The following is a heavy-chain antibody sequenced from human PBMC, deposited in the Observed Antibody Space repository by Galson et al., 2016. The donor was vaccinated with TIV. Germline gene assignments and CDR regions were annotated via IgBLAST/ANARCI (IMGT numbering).Heavy chain of an antibody. CDR2: ILPIFGAA. CDR3: ARPSSSCRGCSDYYYMDV. CDR1: GGTFNIYA. V-gene: IGHV1-69*13. D-gene: IGHD6-13*01. J-gene: IGHJ6*03. Sequence: SVKVSCKASGGTFNIYAISWVRQAPGQGLEWMGGILPIFGAANYAQKFQGRVTITADESTNTAYMELSSLKSEDTAVYYCARPSSSCRGCSDYYYMDVWGKGTTVTVSS.